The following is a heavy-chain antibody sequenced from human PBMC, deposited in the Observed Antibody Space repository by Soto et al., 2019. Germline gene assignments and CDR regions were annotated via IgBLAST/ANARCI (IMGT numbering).Heavy chain of an antibody. D-gene: IGHD2-21*02. J-gene: IGHJ4*02. CDR3: VCFECGRTAVVTAMEANDY. V-gene: IGHV3-74*01. CDR2: INSDETIT. Sequence: GGSLRLSCAASGFTFGNYWMHWVRQSPGKGLVWVSRINSDETITSYADSVKGRFTISRDNAKNTLYLQMSSLRVEDTALYYCVCFECGRTAVVTAMEANDYWGQGTLVTVSS. CDR1: GFTFGNYW.